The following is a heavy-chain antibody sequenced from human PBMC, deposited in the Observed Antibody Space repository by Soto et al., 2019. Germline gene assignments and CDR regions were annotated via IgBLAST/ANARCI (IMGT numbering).Heavy chain of an antibody. D-gene: IGHD3-16*01. CDR3: ARDKRSKLGRFDP. V-gene: IGHV3-7*03. CDR1: GFTFSSYW. CDR2: IKQDGSEK. Sequence: EVQLVESGGGLVQPGGSLRLSCAASGFTFSSYWMSWVRQAPGKGLEWVANIKQDGSEKYYVDSVKGRFTISRDNAKNALYLQMNSLRAEDTAVYYCARDKRSKLGRFDPWGQGTLVTVSS. J-gene: IGHJ5*02.